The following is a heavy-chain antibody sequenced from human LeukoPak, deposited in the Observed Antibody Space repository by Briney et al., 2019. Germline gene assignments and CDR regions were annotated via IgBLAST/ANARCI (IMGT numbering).Heavy chain of an antibody. V-gene: IGHV4-34*01. CDR2: INHSGST. CDR3: ARGPRLRYFDWFFDY. CDR1: GGSFSGYH. Sequence: SETLSLTCAVYGGSFSGYHWSWIRQPPGKGLEWIGEINHSGSTNYNPSLKSRVTISVDTSKNQFSLKLSSVTAADTAVYYCARGPRLRYFDWFFDYWGQGTLVTVSS. D-gene: IGHD3-9*01. J-gene: IGHJ4*02.